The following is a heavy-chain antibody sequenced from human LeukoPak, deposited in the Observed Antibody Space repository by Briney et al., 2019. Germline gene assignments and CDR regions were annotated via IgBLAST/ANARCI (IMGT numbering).Heavy chain of an antibody. D-gene: IGHD4-17*01. CDR2: ISYDGSNK. CDR1: GFTFSSYA. J-gene: IGHJ4*02. V-gene: IGHV3-30-3*01. CDR3: ARDRMYGDPKYFDY. Sequence: GRSLRLSCAASGFTFSSYAMHWVRQAPGKGLEWVAVISYDGSNKYYAGSVKGRFTISRDNSKNTLYLQMNSLRAEDTAVYYCARDRMYGDPKYFDYWGQGTLVTVSS.